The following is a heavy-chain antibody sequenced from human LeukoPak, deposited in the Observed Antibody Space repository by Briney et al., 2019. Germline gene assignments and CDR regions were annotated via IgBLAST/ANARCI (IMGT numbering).Heavy chain of an antibody. CDR2: IDPSGGST. J-gene: IGHJ1*01. V-gene: IGHV1-46*01. CDR3: ATEMQH. Sequence: ASVKVSCKASGYTFTDYYIHWVRQAPGQGLEWMGIIDPSGGSTRYAQKFRDRVTMTRDTSTSTVYMELSSLRLEDTAVFYCATEMQHWGLGTLVTVSS. CDR1: GYTFTDYY.